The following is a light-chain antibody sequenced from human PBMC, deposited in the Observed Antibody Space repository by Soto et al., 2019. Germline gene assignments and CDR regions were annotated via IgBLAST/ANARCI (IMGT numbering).Light chain of an antibody. J-gene: IGKJ4*01. CDR2: GAS. Sequence: EIVLTQSPGTLSLSPGERATLSCRASQSVSSSYLAWYQQKPGQAPRLLIYGASSRATGIPDRFSGSGSGTDFTLTISRLEPEDFAVYYCQQYGSSGGLTFGGGTKGEIK. V-gene: IGKV3-20*01. CDR3: QQYGSSGGLT. CDR1: QSVSSSY.